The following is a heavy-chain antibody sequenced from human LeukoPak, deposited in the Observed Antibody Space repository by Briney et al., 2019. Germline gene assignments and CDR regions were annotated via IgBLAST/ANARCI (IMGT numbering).Heavy chain of an antibody. J-gene: IGHJ4*02. CDR1: GYTFTSNY. Sequence: ASVKVSCKAFGYTFTSNYMHWVRQAPGQGPEWMGVISPSGGSTTYAQKFQGRVTMTRDTSISTAYMELSSLRSEDMAVYYCARALSSGWFGYWGQGTLVTVSS. V-gene: IGHV1-46*01. D-gene: IGHD6-19*01. CDR3: ARALSSGWFGY. CDR2: ISPSGGST.